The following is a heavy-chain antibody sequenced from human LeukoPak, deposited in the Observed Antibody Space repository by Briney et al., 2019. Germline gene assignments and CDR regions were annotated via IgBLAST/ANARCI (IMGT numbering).Heavy chain of an antibody. Sequence: AGSLRLSCAASGFTFSSYSMSWVRQPPGKGLEWVSSITTSSTYISYADSVKGRFTISRDNAKNSLYLQMNSLRAEDTAVYYCARGKYSSGWFDYWGQGTLVTVSS. V-gene: IGHV3-21*01. CDR1: GFTFSSYS. CDR3: ARGKYSSGWFDY. J-gene: IGHJ4*02. D-gene: IGHD6-19*01. CDR2: ITTSSTYI.